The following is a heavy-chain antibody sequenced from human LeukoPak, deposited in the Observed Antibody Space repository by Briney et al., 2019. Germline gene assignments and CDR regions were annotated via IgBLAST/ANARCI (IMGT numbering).Heavy chain of an antibody. V-gene: IGHV3-23*01. D-gene: IGHD3-3*01. J-gene: IGHJ4*02. CDR1: GFTFSSYA. CDR3: AKVPQYDFWSGEAFDY. CDR2: ISGSGGST. Sequence: GGSLRLSCAASGFTFSSYAMSWVRQAPGKGLEWVSAISGSGGSTYYADSVKGRFTISRDNSENTLYLQMNSLRAEDTAVYYCAKVPQYDFWSGEAFDYWGQGTLVTVSS.